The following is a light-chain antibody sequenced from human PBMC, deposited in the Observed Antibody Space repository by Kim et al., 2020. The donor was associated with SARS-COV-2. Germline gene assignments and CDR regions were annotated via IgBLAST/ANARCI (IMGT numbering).Light chain of an antibody. CDR2: KDS. Sequence: SGSPGQPARITCSGDVLAKKYARWFQQKPGQAPVLVIYKDSERPSGIPERFSGSSSGTTVTLTISGAQVEDEADYYCYSAADNNGVFGGGTQLTVL. V-gene: IGLV3-27*01. CDR1: VLAKKY. CDR3: YSAADNNGV. J-gene: IGLJ3*02.